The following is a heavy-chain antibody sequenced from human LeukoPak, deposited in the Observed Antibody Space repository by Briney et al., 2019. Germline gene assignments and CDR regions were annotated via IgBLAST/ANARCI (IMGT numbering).Heavy chain of an antibody. D-gene: IGHD3-16*01. J-gene: IGHJ4*02. CDR2: ISGSGGST. V-gene: IGHV3-23*01. Sequence: GGSLRLSCAASGFTFSSYAMSWVRQAPGKGLEWVSAISGSGGSTYYADSVKGRFTISRDISKNTLFLQMNGLRVEDTAVYYCVKDNPVCHSWGQGTLVTVSS. CDR3: VKDNPVCHS. CDR1: GFTFSSYA.